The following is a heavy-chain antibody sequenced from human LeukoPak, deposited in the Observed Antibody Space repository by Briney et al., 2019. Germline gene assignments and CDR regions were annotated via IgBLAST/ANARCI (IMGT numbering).Heavy chain of an antibody. CDR3: ARDLHLVEPLVNFDY. J-gene: IGHJ4*02. D-gene: IGHD2-2*01. CDR1: GYTFTGYY. Sequence: GASVKVSCKASGYTFTGYYMHWVRQAPGQGLEWMGWISADNGNTNYAQKFQGRVTVTTDTSTSTAYMEMRSLRSDDTAVYYCARDLHLVEPLVNFDYWGQGTLVTVSS. CDR2: ISADNGNT. V-gene: IGHV1-18*04.